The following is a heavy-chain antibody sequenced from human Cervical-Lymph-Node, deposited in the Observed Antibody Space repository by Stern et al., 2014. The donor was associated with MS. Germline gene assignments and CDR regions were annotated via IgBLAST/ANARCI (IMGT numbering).Heavy chain of an antibody. CDR1: GYTFTSYY. Sequence: QVQLVQSGAEVKKPGASVKVSCKASGYTFTSYYMHWVRQAPGQGLEWMGIINPSGGSTSYAQKFQGRVTMTRDTSTSTVYMELSSLRSEDTAVYYCERDAETWKKWEDDFDYWGQGTLVTVSS. J-gene: IGHJ4*02. CDR3: ERDAETWKKWEDDFDY. CDR2: INPSGGST. V-gene: IGHV1-46*01. D-gene: IGHD1-26*01.